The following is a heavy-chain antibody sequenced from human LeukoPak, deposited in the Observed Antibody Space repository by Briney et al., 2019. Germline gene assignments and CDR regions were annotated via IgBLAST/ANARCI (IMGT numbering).Heavy chain of an antibody. CDR2: ISSSSNFI. J-gene: IGHJ4*02. V-gene: IGHV3-21*01. CDR1: GFTFSSYS. D-gene: IGHD1-26*01. CDR3: VYCLVGAKRSFDY. Sequence: GGSLRLSCAASGFTFSSYSMNWVRQAPGKGLEWVSSISSSSNFIYYADSVKGRFNISRDNAKNSLYMQMTSLRAEDTAVYYCVYCLVGAKRSFDYWGQGTLVTVSS.